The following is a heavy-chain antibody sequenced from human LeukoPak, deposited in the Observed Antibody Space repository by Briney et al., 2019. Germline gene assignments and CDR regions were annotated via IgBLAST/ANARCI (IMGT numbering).Heavy chain of an antibody. V-gene: IGHV3-48*01. J-gene: IGHJ5*02. CDR3: ARVVTGGSGSYYSAWFDP. Sequence: GGSLRLSCVASGFTLNAYPMNWVRQAPGKGLEWISYISSSSSVIYYADSVKGRFIISRDNAKNSLYLQMDSLRAEDTAVYYCARVVTGGSGSYYSAWFDPWGQGTLVTVSS. CDR1: GFTLNAYP. CDR2: ISSSSSVI. D-gene: IGHD3-10*01.